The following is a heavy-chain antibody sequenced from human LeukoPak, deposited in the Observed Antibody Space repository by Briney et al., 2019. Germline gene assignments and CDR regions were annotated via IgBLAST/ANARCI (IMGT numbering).Heavy chain of an antibody. J-gene: IGHJ4*02. V-gene: IGHV4-59*01. CDR1: GGSISSYC. CDR3: ARTPFSSGWHNYYFDY. Sequence: SETLSLTCTVSGGSISSYCWSWIRQPPGKGLEWIAYVCYSGSTNYNPSLKSRVTISVDTSKNQFSLKLSSVTAADTAVYYCARTPFSSGWHNYYFDYWGQGTLVTVSS. CDR2: VCYSGST. D-gene: IGHD6-25*01.